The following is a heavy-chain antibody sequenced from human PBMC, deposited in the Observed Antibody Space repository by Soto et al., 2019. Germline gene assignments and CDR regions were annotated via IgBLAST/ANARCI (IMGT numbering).Heavy chain of an antibody. J-gene: IGHJ4*02. CDR3: ARAYGGNSGVFDY. Sequence: QVQLQQWGAGLLKPSETLSLTCAVYGRSFSGYYWSWIRQPPGKGLEWIGEINHSGSTNYNPSLKSRVTISVATSQNQCSLNLSSVTAADTAVYSCARAYGGNSGVFDYWGQGTLVTVSS. D-gene: IGHD4-17*01. CDR1: GRSFSGYY. CDR2: INHSGST. V-gene: IGHV4-34*01.